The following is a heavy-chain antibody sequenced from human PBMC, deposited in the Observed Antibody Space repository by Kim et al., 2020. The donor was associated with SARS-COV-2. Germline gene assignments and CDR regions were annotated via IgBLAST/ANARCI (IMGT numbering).Heavy chain of an antibody. D-gene: IGHD4-17*01. V-gene: IGHV1-18*01. J-gene: IGHJ4*02. Sequence: NYGQHHQGRVTMTTDTSTNTAYMELRSLRSDDTDIYYCARGRYGDYVIDFWGQGTLVTVSS. CDR3: ARGRYGDYVIDF.